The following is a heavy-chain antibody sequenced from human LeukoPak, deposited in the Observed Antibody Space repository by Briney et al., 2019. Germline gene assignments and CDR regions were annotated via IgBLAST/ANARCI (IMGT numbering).Heavy chain of an antibody. CDR3: ARVKRGAAAGIPPDY. J-gene: IGHJ4*02. D-gene: IGHD6-13*01. V-gene: IGHV3-7*01. CDR1: GFTFSSYW. CDR2: IKKDGSEK. Sequence: GGSLRLSCAASGFTFSSYWMSWVRQAPGKGLEWVANIKKDGSEKYYVDSVKGRFTISRDNAKNSLYLQMNSLRAEDTAVYYCARVKRGAAAGIPPDYWGQGTLVTVSS.